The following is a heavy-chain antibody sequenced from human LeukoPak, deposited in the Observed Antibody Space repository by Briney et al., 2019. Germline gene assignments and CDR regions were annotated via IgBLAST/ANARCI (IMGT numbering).Heavy chain of an antibody. J-gene: IGHJ4*02. V-gene: IGHV3-21*04. CDR3: ARVSGYYDSSGPFDY. CDR2: MTGRKSYI. CDR1: GFTFSDYT. Sequence: GGSLRLSCAASGFTFSDYTLNWVRQAPGKGLEWVSSMTGRKSYIFYADSVKGRFTISRDNAKNSLYLQMNSLRAEDTALYYCARVSGYYDSSGPFDYWGQGTLVTVSS. D-gene: IGHD3-22*01.